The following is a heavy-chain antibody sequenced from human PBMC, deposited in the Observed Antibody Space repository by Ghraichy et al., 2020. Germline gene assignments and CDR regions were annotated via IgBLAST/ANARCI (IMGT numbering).Heavy chain of an antibody. J-gene: IGHJ4*02. V-gene: IGHV1-69*02. Sequence: SVKVSCKASGGTFSSYTISWVRQAPGQGLEWMGRIIPILGIANYAQKFQGRVTITADKSTSTAYMELSSLRSEDTAVYYCASSQAERYYYGSGSIRYWGQGTLVTVSS. CDR1: GGTFSSYT. D-gene: IGHD3-10*01. CDR3: ASSQAERYYYGSGSIRY. CDR2: IIPILGIA.